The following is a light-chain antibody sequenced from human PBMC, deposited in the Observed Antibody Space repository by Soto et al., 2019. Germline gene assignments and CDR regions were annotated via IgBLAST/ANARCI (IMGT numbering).Light chain of an antibody. CDR1: QSVGRN. CDR3: QQYTNWPYT. CDR2: GAS. Sequence: EIVMTPSPDTLSVSPGERASLCCRASQSVGRNLAWYQQTAGQPPRLLIYGASTRASGIPVRFSGSGSGTEFTLTISSLQSEDFAVYSCQQYTNWPYTFGQGTKLEIK. V-gene: IGKV3-15*01. J-gene: IGKJ2*01.